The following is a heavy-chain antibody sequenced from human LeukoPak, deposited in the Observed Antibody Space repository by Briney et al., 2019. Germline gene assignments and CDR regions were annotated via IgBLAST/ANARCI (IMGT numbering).Heavy chain of an antibody. CDR2: FDPEDGET. V-gene: IGHV1-24*01. CDR3: ATERTGSGSLPFDY. D-gene: IGHD3-10*01. Sequence: ASVKVSRKVSGYTLTELSMHRVRQAPGKGLEWMGGFDPEDGETIYAQKFQGRVTMTEDTSTDTAYMELSSLRSEDTAVYYCATERTGSGSLPFDYWGQGTLVTVSS. J-gene: IGHJ4*02. CDR1: GYTLTELS.